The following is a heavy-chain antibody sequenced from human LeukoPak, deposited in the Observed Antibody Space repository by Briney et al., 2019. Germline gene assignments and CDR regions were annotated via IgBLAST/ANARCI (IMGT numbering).Heavy chain of an antibody. CDR2: IYYSGST. D-gene: IGHD1-26*01. V-gene: IGHV4-30-4*01. Sequence: SETLSLTCTVSGGSISSGDYYWSWIRQPPGKGLEWIGYIYYSGSTYYNPSLKSRVTISVDRSENQFSLKLSSVTAADTAVYYCARAQGLLGDFDYWGQGTLVTVSS. J-gene: IGHJ4*02. CDR1: GGSISSGDYY. CDR3: ARAQGLLGDFDY.